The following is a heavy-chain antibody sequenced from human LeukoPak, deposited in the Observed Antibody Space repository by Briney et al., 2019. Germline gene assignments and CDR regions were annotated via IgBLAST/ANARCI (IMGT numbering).Heavy chain of an antibody. CDR3: ARDIGRYDSSGYSFDY. V-gene: IGHV1-18*01. CDR1: GYTFTSYG. CDR2: ISAYNGNT. D-gene: IGHD3-22*01. Sequence: ASVKVSCKASGYTFTSYGISWVRQAPGQGLEWMRWISAYNGNTNYAQKLQGRVTMTTDTSTSTAYMELRSLRSDDTAVYYCARDIGRYDSSGYSFDYWGQGTLVTVSS. J-gene: IGHJ4*02.